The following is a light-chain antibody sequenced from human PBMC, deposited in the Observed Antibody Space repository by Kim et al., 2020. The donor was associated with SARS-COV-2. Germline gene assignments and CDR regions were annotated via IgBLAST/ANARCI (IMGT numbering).Light chain of an antibody. CDR3: SSYTSSSTFVWV. J-gene: IGLJ1*01. Sequence: QSALTQPASVSGSPGQSITISCTGTSSDVGGYNYVSWYQQHPGKAPKLMIYDVSKRPSGVSNRFSGSKSGNTASLTISGLQAEDEADYYCSSYTSSSTFVWVFGTGTKVTVL. CDR2: DVS. CDR1: SSDVGGYNY. V-gene: IGLV2-14*01.